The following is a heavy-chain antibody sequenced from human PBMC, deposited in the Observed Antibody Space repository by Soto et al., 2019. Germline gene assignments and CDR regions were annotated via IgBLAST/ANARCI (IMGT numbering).Heavy chain of an antibody. V-gene: IGHV4-39*07. D-gene: IGHD3-16*01. Sequence: SETQPLPWTVSGGYISNMRDYWSWISQPPGKGLEWIGSIHYSGSTYDNPSLKSRVTISVDKSKSQFSLRLNSVTAADTAVYYCARGVWGNSAYFDSWGQGTLVTVSS. CDR2: IHYSGST. CDR3: ARGVWGNSAYFDS. J-gene: IGHJ4*02. CDR1: GGYISNMRDY.